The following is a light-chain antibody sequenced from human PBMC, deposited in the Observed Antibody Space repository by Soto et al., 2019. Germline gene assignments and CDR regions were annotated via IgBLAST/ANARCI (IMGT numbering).Light chain of an antibody. CDR2: GAS. Sequence: EIVLTPSPGTLSLSPGERATLSCRASQSFSSSYLAWYQQKPGQAPRLLIYGASSRATGIPARFSGSGSGTDFTLTISTLQHEEFAVYYCHQYASSPPYTFGQGTKLEIK. CDR3: HQYASSPPYT. V-gene: IGKV3-20*01. J-gene: IGKJ2*01. CDR1: QSFSSSY.